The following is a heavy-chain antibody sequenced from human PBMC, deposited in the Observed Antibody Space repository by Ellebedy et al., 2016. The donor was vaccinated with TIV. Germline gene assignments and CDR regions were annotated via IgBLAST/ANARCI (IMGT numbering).Heavy chain of an antibody. CDR3: ARRIVGATTPYYYYGMDV. D-gene: IGHD1-26*01. V-gene: IGHV1-69*05. J-gene: IGHJ6*02. CDR1: GGTFSSYA. Sequence: SVKVSXXASGGTFSSYAISWVRQAPGQGLEWMGGIIPIFGTANYAQKLQGRVTMTTDTSTSTAYMELRSLRSDDTAVYYCARRIVGATTPYYYYGMDVWGQGTTVTVSS. CDR2: IIPIFGTA.